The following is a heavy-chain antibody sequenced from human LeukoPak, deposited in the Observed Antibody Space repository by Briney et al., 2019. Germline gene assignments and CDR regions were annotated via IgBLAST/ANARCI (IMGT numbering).Heavy chain of an antibody. CDR3: ASIPGY. J-gene: IGHJ4*02. D-gene: IGHD2-2*02. CDR1: ARSISSDC. CDR2: IYYSGST. V-gene: IGHV4-59*07. Sequence: SDTLSLICTVSARSISSDCCSWVRQPPGKGMEWIGYIYYSGSTNYNPSLKSRVTISVDTSKIQFSLKLSSVAAADTAVYYCASIPGYWGPGTLVTVSS.